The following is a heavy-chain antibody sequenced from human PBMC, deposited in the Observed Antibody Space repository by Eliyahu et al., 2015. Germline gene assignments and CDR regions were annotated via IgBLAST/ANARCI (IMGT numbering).Heavy chain of an antibody. V-gene: IGHV3-23*01. Sequence: DVQLLESGGGLVPPGGSLRVSCAASGFTISGYAMSWVRQAPGEGAEWVSAISGSGRSTYYADSVKGRFTISRDNSKNTLYLQMNSLRAEDTAVYYCARTGLGYCSSTSCYSYFDDWGQGILVTVSS. CDR1: GFTISGYA. CDR2: ISGSGRST. D-gene: IGHD2-2*02. J-gene: IGHJ4*02. CDR3: ARTGLGYCSSTSCYSYFDD.